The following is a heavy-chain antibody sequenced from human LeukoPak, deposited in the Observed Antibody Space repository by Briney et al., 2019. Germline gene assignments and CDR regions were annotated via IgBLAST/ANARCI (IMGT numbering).Heavy chain of an antibody. CDR3: ATPIVGAPGFPFDP. CDR1: GYTLTELS. CDR2: FDPEDGET. V-gene: IGHV1-24*01. J-gene: IGHJ5*02. D-gene: IGHD1-26*01. Sequence: ASVKVSCKVSGYTLTELSMHWVRQAPGKGLEWMGGFDPEDGETIYAQKFQGRVTMTEDTSTDTAYMELSSLRSEDTAVYYCATPIVGAPGFPFDPWGQGTLVTVSS.